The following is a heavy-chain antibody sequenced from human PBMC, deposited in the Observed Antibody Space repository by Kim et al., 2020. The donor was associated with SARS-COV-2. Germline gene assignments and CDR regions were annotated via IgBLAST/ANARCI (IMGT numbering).Heavy chain of an antibody. D-gene: IGHD3-10*01. J-gene: IGHJ4*02. CDR1: GGSFSGYY. Sequence: SETLSLTCAVYGGSFSGYYWSWIRQPPGKGLEWIGEINHSGSTNYNPSLKSRVTISVDTSKNQFSLKLSSVTAADTAVYYCARGENWYYYGSGSYYDYWGQGTLVTVSS. CDR2: INHSGST. CDR3: ARGENWYYYGSGSYYDY. V-gene: IGHV4-34*01.